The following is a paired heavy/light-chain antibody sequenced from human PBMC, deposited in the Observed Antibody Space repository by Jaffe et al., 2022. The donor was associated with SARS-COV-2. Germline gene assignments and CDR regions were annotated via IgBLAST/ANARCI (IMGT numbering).Light chain of an antibody. J-gene: IGKJ2*01. V-gene: IGKV4-1*01. Sequence: DIVMTQSPDSLAVSLGERATINCKSSQSVLYRSNNKNYLAWYQQKPGQPPKLLIYWASTRESGVPDRFSGSGSGTDFTLTISSLQAEDVAVYYCQQYYSTPPTFGQGTKLEIK. CDR2: WAS. CDR3: QQYYSTPPT. CDR1: QSVLYRSNNKNY.
Heavy chain of an antibody. Sequence: QITLKESGPTLVKPTQTLTLTCTFSGFSLNTSGVGVGWIRQPPGRALEWLALIYWADDKRYSPSLKSRLTISKDTSKNQVVLTMTNMDPVDTATYYCAHRRVVVLTAHDAFDIWGQGTMVTVSS. CDR3: AHRRVVVLTAHDAFDI. J-gene: IGHJ3*02. D-gene: IGHD2-21*02. V-gene: IGHV2-5*02. CDR2: IYWADDK. CDR1: GFSLNTSGVG.